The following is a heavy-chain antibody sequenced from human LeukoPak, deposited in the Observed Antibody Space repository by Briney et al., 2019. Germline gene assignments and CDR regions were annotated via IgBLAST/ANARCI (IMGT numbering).Heavy chain of an antibody. CDR3: ASTLGSFRIAAAGTFDY. J-gene: IGHJ4*02. V-gene: IGHV1-24*01. Sequence: GASVKVSCKVSGYTLTELSMHWLRQAPGKGLEWMGGFDPEDGETIYAQKFQGRVTMTEDTSTDTAYMELSSLRSEDTAVYYCASTLGSFRIAAAGTFDYWGQGTLVTVSS. D-gene: IGHD6-13*01. CDR1: GYTLTELS. CDR2: FDPEDGET.